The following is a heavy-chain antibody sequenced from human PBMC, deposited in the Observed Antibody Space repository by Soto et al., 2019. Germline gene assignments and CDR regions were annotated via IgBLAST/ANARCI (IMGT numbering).Heavy chain of an antibody. CDR3: ARDGGDGRLRYFDN. Sequence: GGSLRLSCAASGFTFSDYYMSWIRQAPGKGLEWVSYISSSGSTIYYADSVKGRFTISRDNAKNTLYLQMNSLRAEDTAVYYCARDGGDGRLRYFDNWGQGTLVTVSS. D-gene: IGHD3-9*01. CDR1: GFTFSDYY. CDR2: ISSSGSTI. V-gene: IGHV3-11*04. J-gene: IGHJ4*02.